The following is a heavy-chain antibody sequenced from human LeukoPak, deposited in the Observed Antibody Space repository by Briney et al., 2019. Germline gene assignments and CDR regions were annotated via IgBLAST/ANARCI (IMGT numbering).Heavy chain of an antibody. CDR3: AKDRIAVAGYYFDY. J-gene: IGHJ4*02. CDR2: INGNGGST. CDR1: GFTFSSYA. Sequence: PGGSLRLSCAASGFTFSSYAMSWVRQAPGKGLDCVSGINGNGGSTYYADSVKGRFTISRDNSKSTLYLQMNSLRGEDTAVYYCAKDRIAVAGYYFDYWGQGTVVTVSS. V-gene: IGHV3-23*01. D-gene: IGHD6-19*01.